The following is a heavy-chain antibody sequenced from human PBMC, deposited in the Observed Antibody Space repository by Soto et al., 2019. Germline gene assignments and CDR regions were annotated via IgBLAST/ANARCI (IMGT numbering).Heavy chain of an antibody. CDR1: GFTFSTYG. CDR3: AKSGSSSPGYYYYGMDV. J-gene: IGHJ6*02. D-gene: IGHD6-6*01. CDR2: ISYDGSNK. V-gene: IGHV3-30*18. Sequence: PGGSLRLSCAASGFTFSTYGMHWVRQAPGKGLEWVALISYDGSNKYYTDSVKGRFTISRDNSKNTLYLQMNSLRAEDTAVFYCAKSGSSSPGYYYYGMDVWGQGTTVTVSS.